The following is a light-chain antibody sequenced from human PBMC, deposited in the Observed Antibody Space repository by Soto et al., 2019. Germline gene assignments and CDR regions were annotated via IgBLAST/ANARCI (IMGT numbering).Light chain of an antibody. V-gene: IGLV2-14*01. CDR2: EVT. CDR3: ISYTGSSTSYV. J-gene: IGLJ1*01. CDR1: SGEVGRYNH. Sequence: QSALTQPASVSGSPGQSITISCAGTSGEVGRYNHVAWYQQHPDRAPKLRIYEVTKRPSGVSNRFSGSKSGNTASLKISGLQAEDEADYYCISYTGSSTSYVFGTGTKVTVL.